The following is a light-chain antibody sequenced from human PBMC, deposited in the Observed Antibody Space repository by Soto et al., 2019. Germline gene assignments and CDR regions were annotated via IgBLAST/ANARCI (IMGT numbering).Light chain of an antibody. CDR1: QSISTY. CDR2: AAS. J-gene: IGKJ4*01. Sequence: DIQMTQSPSSLSASVGDRVTITCRASQSISTYLHWYQQKPGKAPNLLIYAASTLQSGVPSRFSGCGSGTDFTLTISSXQPEDFATYFCQHGYSTPLTFGGGTKVDTK. V-gene: IGKV1-39*01. CDR3: QHGYSTPLT.